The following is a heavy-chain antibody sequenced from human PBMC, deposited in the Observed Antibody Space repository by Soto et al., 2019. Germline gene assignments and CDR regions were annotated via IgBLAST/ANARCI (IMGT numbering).Heavy chain of an antibody. CDR1: GFTFSSYG. V-gene: IGHV3-30*18. CDR2: ISYDGSNK. CDR3: AKDRLDSGSYSDY. Sequence: GGSLRLSCAASGFTFSSYGMHWVRQAPGKGLEWVAVISYDGSNKYYADSVKGRFTISRDNSKNTLYLQMNSLRAEDTAVYYCAKDRLDSGSYSDYWGQGTLVTVSS. J-gene: IGHJ4*02. D-gene: IGHD1-26*01.